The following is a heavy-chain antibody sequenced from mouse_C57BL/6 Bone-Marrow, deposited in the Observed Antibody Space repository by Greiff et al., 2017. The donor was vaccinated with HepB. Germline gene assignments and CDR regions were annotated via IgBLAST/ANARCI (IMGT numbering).Heavy chain of an antibody. D-gene: IGHD1-1*01. J-gene: IGHJ1*03. CDR3: ARDYYYGSSYVDWYFDV. CDR1: GFTFSDFY. Sequence: EVNLVESGGGLVQSGRSLRLSCATSGFTFSDFYMEWVRQAPGKGLEWIAASRNKANDYTTEYSASVKGRFIVSRDTSQSILYLQMNALRAEDTAIYYCARDYYYGSSYVDWYFDVWGTGTTVTVSS. CDR2: SRNKANDYTT. V-gene: IGHV7-1*01.